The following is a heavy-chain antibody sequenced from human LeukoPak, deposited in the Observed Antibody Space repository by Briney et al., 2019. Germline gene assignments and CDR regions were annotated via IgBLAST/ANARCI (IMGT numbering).Heavy chain of an antibody. D-gene: IGHD3-16*01. CDR3: ARSLGGYADY. Sequence: GGSLRLSCAAPGFTFSTYAIYWVRQAPGKGLEYVSALTGDGGTTYYADSVKGRFTVSRDNSKNTLYLQMGSLRADDMAVYFCARSLGGYADYWGQGTLVTVSS. J-gene: IGHJ4*02. V-gene: IGHV3-64*02. CDR1: GFTFSTYA. CDR2: LTGDGGTT.